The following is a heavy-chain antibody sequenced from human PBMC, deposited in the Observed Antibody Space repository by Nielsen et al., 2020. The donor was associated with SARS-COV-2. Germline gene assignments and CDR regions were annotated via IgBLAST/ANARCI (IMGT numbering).Heavy chain of an antibody. J-gene: IGHJ4*02. CDR1: GGSINNYY. V-gene: IGHV4-59*08. CDR3: ARITPSSGWDY. Sequence: SETLSLTCTVSGGSINNYYWSWIRQPPGKGLEWIGQIHYSGSTKYSPSFKSRVTISRDTSENQFSLNLNSVTAADTAVYYCARITPSSGWDYWGQGTLVTVSS. D-gene: IGHD6-19*01. CDR2: IHYSGST.